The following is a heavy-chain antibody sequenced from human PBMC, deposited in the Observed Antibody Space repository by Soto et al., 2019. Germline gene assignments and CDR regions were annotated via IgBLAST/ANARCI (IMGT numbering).Heavy chain of an antibody. D-gene: IGHD3-3*01. CDR1: GYTLTELS. V-gene: IGHV1-24*01. CDR3: AGLHTYYDFWSGYPTPGSGWFGP. J-gene: IGHJ5*02. Sequence: GASVKVSCKVSGYTLTELSMHWVLQAPGKGLEWMGGFDPEDGETIYAQKFQGRVTMTEDTSTDTAYMELSSLRSEDTAVYYCAGLHTYYDFWSGYPTPGSGWFGPWGRGTLVTVSS. CDR2: FDPEDGET.